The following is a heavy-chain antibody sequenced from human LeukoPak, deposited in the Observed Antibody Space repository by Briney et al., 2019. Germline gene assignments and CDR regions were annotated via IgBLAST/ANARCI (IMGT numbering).Heavy chain of an antibody. J-gene: IGHJ5*02. V-gene: IGHV4-59*08. Sequence: SETLSLTCTVSGGSISSSYYWSWIRQPPGKGLEWIGYIYYSGSTNYNPSLKSRVTISVDTSKNQFSLKLSSVTAADTAVYYCARRASYKAAEYWFDPWGQGTLVTVSS. CDR2: IYYSGST. CDR1: GGSISSSYY. D-gene: IGHD6-13*01. CDR3: ARRASYKAAEYWFDP.